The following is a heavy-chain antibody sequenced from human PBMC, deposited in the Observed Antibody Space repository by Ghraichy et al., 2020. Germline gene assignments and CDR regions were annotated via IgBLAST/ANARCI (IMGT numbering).Heavy chain of an antibody. CDR1: GFTFSSYA. CDR3: ARPRRGDCSSTSCYGYYYYGMDV. J-gene: IGHJ6*02. V-gene: IGHV3-30-3*01. Sequence: GGSLRLSCAASGFTFSSYAMHWVRQAPGKGLEWVAVISYDGSNKYYTDSVMGRFTISRDNSKNTLYLQMNSLRAEDTAVYYCARPRRGDCSSTSCYGYYYYGMDVWGQGTTVTVSS. D-gene: IGHD2-2*01. CDR2: ISYDGSNK.